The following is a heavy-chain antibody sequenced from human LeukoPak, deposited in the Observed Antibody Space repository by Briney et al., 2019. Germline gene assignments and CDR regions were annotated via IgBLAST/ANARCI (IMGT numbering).Heavy chain of an antibody. CDR3: AKDISKLYSKVATILVNDAFDI. CDR2: ISSSSSTI. D-gene: IGHD5-12*01. Sequence: PGGSLRLSCAASGFTFSSYSMNWVRQAPGKGLEWVSYISSSSSTIYYADSVKGRFTISRDNAKNSLYLQLNSLRAEDTAVYYCAKDISKLYSKVATILVNDAFDIWGQGTMVTVSS. J-gene: IGHJ3*02. V-gene: IGHV3-48*01. CDR1: GFTFSSYS.